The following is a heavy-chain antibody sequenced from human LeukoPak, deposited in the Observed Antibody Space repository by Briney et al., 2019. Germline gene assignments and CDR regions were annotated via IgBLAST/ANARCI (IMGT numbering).Heavy chain of an antibody. D-gene: IGHD6-13*01. CDR1: GGSISSYD. CDR2: IYTSGSP. V-gene: IGHV4-4*07. CDR3: ARLSSSWYQDWYFDL. J-gene: IGHJ2*01. Sequence: SETLSLTCTVSGGSISSYDWSWIRQPAGKGREWIGRIYTSGSPNYNPSLKSRVTMSVDTSKNQFSLKLSSVTAADTAVYYCARLSSSWYQDWYFDLWGRGTLVTVSS.